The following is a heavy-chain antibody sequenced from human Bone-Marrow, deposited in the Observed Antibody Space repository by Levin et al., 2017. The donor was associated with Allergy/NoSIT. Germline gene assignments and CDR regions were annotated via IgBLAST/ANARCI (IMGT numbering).Heavy chain of an antibody. D-gene: IGHD2-21*02. CDR1: GYTLTELS. CDR2: FDPEDGET. CDR3: ATAGPHIVVVTASDAFDI. V-gene: IGHV1-24*01. J-gene: IGHJ3*02. Sequence: ASVKVSCKVSGYTLTELSMHWVRQAPGKGLEWMGGFDPEDGETIYAQKFQGRVTMTEDTSTDTAYMELSSLRSEDTAVYYCATAGPHIVVVTASDAFDIWGQGTMVTVSS.